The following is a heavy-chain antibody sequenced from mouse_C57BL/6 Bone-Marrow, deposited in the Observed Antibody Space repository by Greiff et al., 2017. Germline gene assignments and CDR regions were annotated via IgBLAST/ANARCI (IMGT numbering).Heavy chain of an antibody. J-gene: IGHJ4*01. D-gene: IGHD2-1*01. Sequence: QVQLQQPGAELVMPGASVKLSCKASGYTFTSYWMHWVKQRPGQGLEWIGEIDPSDSYTNYNQQFKGKSTLTVDKSSSTAYMQLSSLTSEDSAVYYCARGIYYGKGYYAMDYWGQGTSVTVSS. V-gene: IGHV1-69*01. CDR1: GYTFTSYW. CDR2: IDPSDSYT. CDR3: ARGIYYGKGYYAMDY.